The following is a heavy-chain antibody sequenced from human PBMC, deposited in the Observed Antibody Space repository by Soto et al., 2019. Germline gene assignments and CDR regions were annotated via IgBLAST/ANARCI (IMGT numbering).Heavy chain of an antibody. Sequence: GGSLRLSCTTSGFTFGDYAMSWSRQAPGKGLEWVGVIRSKAYGGTTDYAASVKGRFTISRDDSKSIAYLQMNSLKSEDSGVYYCTKYTYTSRYAYYGMDVWGHGTTVPVS. CDR3: TKYTYTSRYAYYGMDV. CDR1: GFTFGDYA. J-gene: IGHJ6*02. CDR2: IRSKAYGGTT. D-gene: IGHD6-13*01. V-gene: IGHV3-49*03.